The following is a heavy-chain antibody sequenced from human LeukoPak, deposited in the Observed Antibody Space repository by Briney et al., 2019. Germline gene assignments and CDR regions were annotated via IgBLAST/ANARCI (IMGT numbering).Heavy chain of an antibody. D-gene: IGHD2-15*01. V-gene: IGHV1-58*02. J-gene: IGHJ4*02. CDR2: IVVGSGNT. Sequence: SVKVSCKASGFTFTSSAMQWVRQARGQRLEWIGWIVVGSGNTNYAQEFQERVTITRDMSTSTAYMELSSLRSEDTAVYYCAAVECSGGSCYSVDWGQGTLVTVSS. CDR1: GFTFTSSA. CDR3: AAVECSGGSCYSVD.